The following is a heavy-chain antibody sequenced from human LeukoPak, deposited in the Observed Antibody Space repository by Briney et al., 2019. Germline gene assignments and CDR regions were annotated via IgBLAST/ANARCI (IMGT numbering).Heavy chain of an antibody. CDR3: ARRLTQYDCFDP. CDR2: TYYRSTWYN. CDR1: GDSVSSNSVT. D-gene: IGHD2-2*01. Sequence: SQTLSLTCAISGDSVSSNSVTWNWIRQSLSRGLEWLSRTYYRSTWYNDYAVSVRGRITVNPDTSKNQFSLHLNSVTPEDTAVYYCARRLTQYDCFDPWGQGILVTVSS. J-gene: IGHJ5*02. V-gene: IGHV6-1*01.